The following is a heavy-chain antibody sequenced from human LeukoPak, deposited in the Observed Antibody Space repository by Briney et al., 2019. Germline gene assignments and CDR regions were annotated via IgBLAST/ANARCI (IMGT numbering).Heavy chain of an antibody. V-gene: IGHV3-23*01. J-gene: IGHJ4*02. CDR3: AKDLISSRDYFDY. Sequence: GGSLRLSCAASGFTFSSYAMSWVRQAPGKGLEWVSAISGSGGSTYYADSVKGRFTISRDSSKNTLYLQMNSLRAEDTAVYYCAKDLISSRDYFDYWGQGTLVTVSS. D-gene: IGHD6-13*01. CDR1: GFTFSSYA. CDR2: ISGSGGST.